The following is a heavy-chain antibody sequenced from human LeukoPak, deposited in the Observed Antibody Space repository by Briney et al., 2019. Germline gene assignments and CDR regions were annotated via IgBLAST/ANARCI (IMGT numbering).Heavy chain of an antibody. Sequence: QPGGSLRLSCAASGFTFSSYAMHWVRQAPGKGLEGVAVISYDGSNKYYADSVKGRFTISRDNSKNTLYLQMNSLRAEDTAVYYCARDHTMVRGVNDYWGQGTLVTVSS. CDR3: ARDHTMVRGVNDY. J-gene: IGHJ4*02. V-gene: IGHV3-30-3*01. D-gene: IGHD3-10*01. CDR1: GFTFSSYA. CDR2: ISYDGSNK.